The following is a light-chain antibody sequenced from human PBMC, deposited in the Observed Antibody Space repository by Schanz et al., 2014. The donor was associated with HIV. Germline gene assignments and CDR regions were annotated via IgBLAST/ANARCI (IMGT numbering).Light chain of an antibody. Sequence: DIQLTQSPSFLSASVGDRVTITCRASQGISNSLAWYQQRPGKAPRVLIYAASTLQRGVPSRFSGSGTGTEFTLTISSLQPDDFATYYCQQYNGTFGQGTKVEIK. V-gene: IGKV1-9*01. CDR3: QQYNGT. CDR2: AAS. CDR1: QGISNS. J-gene: IGKJ1*01.